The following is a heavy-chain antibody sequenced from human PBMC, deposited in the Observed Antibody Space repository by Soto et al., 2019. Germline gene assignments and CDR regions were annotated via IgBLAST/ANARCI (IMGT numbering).Heavy chain of an antibody. Sequence: EVQLVESGGGLVQPGGSLRLSCAVSGFTLSSYWMHWVRQAPGKGLVWVSRINPDGSSTSYADSVKGRFTISRDNAKNTLYLQMISLRAEDTAVYYCTRDPPGTGIDYWGQGTLVTVSS. V-gene: IGHV3-74*01. J-gene: IGHJ4*02. CDR2: INPDGSST. CDR1: GFTLSSYW. CDR3: TRDPPGTGIDY. D-gene: IGHD1-1*01.